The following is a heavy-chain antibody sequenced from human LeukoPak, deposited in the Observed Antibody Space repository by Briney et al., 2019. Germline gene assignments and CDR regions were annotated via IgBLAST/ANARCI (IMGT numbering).Heavy chain of an antibody. J-gene: IGHJ3*02. CDR3: ARDEGEAFDI. Sequence: GGSLRLSCAASGFTVSSNYMSWVRQAPGKGLEWVSVIYSGGSTYCADSVKGRFTISRDNSKNTLYLQMNSMRAEDTAVYYCARDEGEAFDIWGQGTMVTVSS. CDR2: IYSGGST. D-gene: IGHD3-10*01. V-gene: IGHV3-53*01. CDR1: GFTVSSNY.